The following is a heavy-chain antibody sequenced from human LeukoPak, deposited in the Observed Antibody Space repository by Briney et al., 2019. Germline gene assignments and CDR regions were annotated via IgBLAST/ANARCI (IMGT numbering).Heavy chain of an antibody. J-gene: IGHJ5*02. CDR1: GYTFTGCF. CDR3: ARSGSGYRALFSWFDP. D-gene: IGHD3-22*01. V-gene: IGHV1-2*02. Sequence: GASVKVSCKASGYTFTGCFIHYVRQAPGQGLEWMGWIDPNSDNIRYSETFKDRVTMTRDTSTNTAYMELSWLRSDDTAVYYCARSGSGYRALFSWFDPWGQGTLVTVSS. CDR2: IDPNSDNI.